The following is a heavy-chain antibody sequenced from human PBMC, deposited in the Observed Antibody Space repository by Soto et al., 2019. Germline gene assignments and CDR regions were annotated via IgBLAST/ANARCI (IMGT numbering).Heavy chain of an antibody. CDR3: AGMRGAFDI. D-gene: IGHD3-10*01. J-gene: IGHJ3*02. V-gene: IGHV4-59*01. CDR2: IYYNGNT. CDR1: GGSISSYY. Sequence: QVQLQESGPGLVKPSETLSLTCTVSGGSISSYYWSWIRQPPGKGLEWIGYIYYNGNTNYNPSLKSRVTISVDTSKNQFSLKLTSVTAADTAVYYCAGMRGAFDIWGQGTIVAVSS.